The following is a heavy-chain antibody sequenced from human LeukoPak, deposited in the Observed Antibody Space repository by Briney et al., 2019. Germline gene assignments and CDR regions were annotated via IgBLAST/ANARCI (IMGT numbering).Heavy chain of an antibody. CDR1: GGYISSSSYY. J-gene: IGHJ4*02. D-gene: IGHD3-22*01. CDR2: IYYSGST. V-gene: IGHV4-39*01. CDR3: ARGGYYDHYFDY. Sequence: SETLSLTCSVSGGYISSSSYYWGWIRQPPGKGLEWIGSIYYSGSTYYNPSLKSRVTISVDTSKNQFSLKLSSVTAADTAVYYCARGGYYDHYFDYWGQGTLVTVSS.